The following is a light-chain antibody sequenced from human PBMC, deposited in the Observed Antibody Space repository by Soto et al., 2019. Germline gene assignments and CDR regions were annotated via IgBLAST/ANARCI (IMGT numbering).Light chain of an antibody. CDR1: QSIGYW. V-gene: IGKV1-5*01. J-gene: IGKJ1*01. CDR2: DAS. CDR3: QHYNTYSST. Sequence: DIRMTQSPSTLSASVGDGVTVTCRASQSIGYWLAWYQQKPGKAPNLLIYDASSLEGGVPSRFSGSGSGTEFTLTISSLQPDDFATYYCQHYNTYSSTFGQGTKVDIK.